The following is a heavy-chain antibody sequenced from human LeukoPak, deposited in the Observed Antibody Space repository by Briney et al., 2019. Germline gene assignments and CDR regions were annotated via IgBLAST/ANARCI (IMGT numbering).Heavy chain of an antibody. CDR1: GGTFSSYA. D-gene: IGHD3-9*01. CDR3: ASSVWDILTGYYRFVDYYYCMDV. V-gene: IGHV1-69*05. CDR2: IIPIFGTA. Sequence: ASVKVSCKASGGTFSSYAISWVRQAPGQGLEWMGGIIPIFGTANYAQKFRGRVTITTDESTSTAYMELSSLRSEDTAVYYCASSVWDILTGYYRFVDYYYCMDVWGKGTTVTVSS. J-gene: IGHJ6*03.